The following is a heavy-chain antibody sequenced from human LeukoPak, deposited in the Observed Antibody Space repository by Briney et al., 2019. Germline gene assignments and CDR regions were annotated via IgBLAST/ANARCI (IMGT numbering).Heavy chain of an antibody. CDR3: ARLCGSGSYSCGMDV. J-gene: IGHJ6*02. Sequence: SETLSLTCTVSGGSISSYYWSWVRQPPGKGLEWIGYIYYSGSTNYNPSLKSRVTISVDTSKNQSSLKLSSVTAADTAVYYCARLCGSGSYSCGMDVWGQGTTVTVSS. CDR2: IYYSGST. CDR1: GGSISSYY. V-gene: IGHV4-59*08. D-gene: IGHD3-10*01.